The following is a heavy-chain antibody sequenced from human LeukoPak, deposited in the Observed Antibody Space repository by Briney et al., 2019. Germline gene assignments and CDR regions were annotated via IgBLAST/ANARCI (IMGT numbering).Heavy chain of an antibody. CDR1: GFTVSTNY. Sequence: PGGSLRLSCAAAGFTVSTNYMTWVRQAPGKGLEWVSVIYTGGTTYYADSVRGRFTISRDNLKNTLYLQMSSLRAEDTAVYYCARAMGDYWGQGTLVTVSS. J-gene: IGHJ4*02. CDR2: IYTGGTT. CDR3: ARAMGDY. V-gene: IGHV3-66*01. D-gene: IGHD3-10*01.